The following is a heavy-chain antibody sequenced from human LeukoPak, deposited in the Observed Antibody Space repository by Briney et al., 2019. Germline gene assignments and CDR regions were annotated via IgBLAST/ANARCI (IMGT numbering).Heavy chain of an antibody. V-gene: IGHV3-74*01. CDR2: VYSDGSST. Sequence: GGSLRLSCAASGFTFSNYWMHWVRHAPGKGLVWVSRVYSDGSSTSYADSVKGRVTISGDNARNMLYLQMNSLRAEDTAVYYCARSVGGMDYWGQGTLVTVSS. D-gene: IGHD1-26*01. CDR1: GFTFSNYW. J-gene: IGHJ4*02. CDR3: ARSVGGMDY.